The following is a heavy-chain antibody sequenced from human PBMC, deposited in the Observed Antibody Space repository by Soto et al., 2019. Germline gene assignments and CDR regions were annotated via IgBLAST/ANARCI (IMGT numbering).Heavy chain of an antibody. CDR3: ARDASRLGIAARP. J-gene: IGHJ4*02. D-gene: IGHD6-6*01. CDR2: INPSGGST. V-gene: IGHV1-46*01. Sequence: ASVKVSCKASGYTFTSYYMHWVRQAPGQGLEWMGIINPSGGSTSYAQKFQGRVTMTRDTSTSTVYMGLSSLRSEDTAVYYCARDASRLGIAARPWGQGTLVTVSS. CDR1: GYTFTSYY.